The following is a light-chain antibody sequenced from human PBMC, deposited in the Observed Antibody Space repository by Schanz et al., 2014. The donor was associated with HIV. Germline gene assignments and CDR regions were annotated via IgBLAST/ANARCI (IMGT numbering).Light chain of an antibody. V-gene: IGKV1-5*03. CDR2: RAS. J-gene: IGKJ1*01. Sequence: DIQMTQSPSSVSASVGDRVTITCRASQSISGWLAWYQQKPGKPPKLLIYRASSLQGGVPSRFSGSGSGTEFTLTISSLQPDDFATYYCQQCHSFPRTFGQGTKVEIK. CDR1: QSISGW. CDR3: QQCHSFPRT.